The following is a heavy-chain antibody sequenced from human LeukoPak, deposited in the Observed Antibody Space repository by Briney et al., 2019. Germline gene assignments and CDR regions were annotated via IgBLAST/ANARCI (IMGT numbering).Heavy chain of an antibody. CDR2: IDPEDGET. CDR3: ATIILGYCSGGSCYSGSPRWSDP. V-gene: IGHV1-24*01. J-gene: IGHJ5*02. CDR1: GYTLTELS. D-gene: IGHD2-15*01. Sequence: RASVKVSCKVSGYTLTELSMHWVRQAPGKGLEWMGGIDPEDGETIYAQKFQGRVTMTEDTSTDTAYMELSSLRSEDTAVYYCATIILGYCSGGSCYSGSPRWSDPWGQGTLVTVSS.